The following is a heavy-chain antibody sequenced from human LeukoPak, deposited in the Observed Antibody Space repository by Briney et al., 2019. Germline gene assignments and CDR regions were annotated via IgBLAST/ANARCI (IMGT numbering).Heavy chain of an antibody. V-gene: IGHV3-74*01. D-gene: IGHD3-22*01. CDR2: FKSDGST. J-gene: IGHJ1*01. Sequence: GGSLRLSCAASGFTVSSYGMHWVRQAPGKGLVWVSLFKSDGSTNYADSVKGRFTISRDNAKNTVSLQMNSLRAEDTGVYYCARAPSEIGGYYPEYFRHWGQGTLVTVSS. CDR1: GFTVSSYG. CDR3: ARAPSEIGGYYPEYFRH.